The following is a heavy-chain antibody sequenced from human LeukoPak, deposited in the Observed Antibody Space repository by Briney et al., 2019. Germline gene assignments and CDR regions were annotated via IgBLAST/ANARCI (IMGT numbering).Heavy chain of an antibody. CDR3: AREEYSYRDGIGQYYFDY. CDR2: IYHSGST. Sequence: SETLSLTCAVYGGSFSGYYWGWIRQPPGKGLEWIGSIYHSGSTYYNPSLKSRVTISVDTSKNQFSLKLSSVTAADTAVYYCAREEYSYRDGIGQYYFDYWGQGTLVTVSS. J-gene: IGHJ4*02. D-gene: IGHD5-18*01. V-gene: IGHV4-38-2*02. CDR1: GGSFSGYY.